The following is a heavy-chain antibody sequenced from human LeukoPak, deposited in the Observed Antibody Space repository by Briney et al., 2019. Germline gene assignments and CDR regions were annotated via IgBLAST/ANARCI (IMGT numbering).Heavy chain of an antibody. Sequence: SETLSLTCSVSGGSISSYYWSWIRQPPGKGLEWLAFIYTDGSTNYNPSLKSRVTISVDASSNQFSLKLSSVTAADTAVYFCAKTGNGYDPLYYYYYMDVWGKGTTVTVSS. CDR2: IYTDGST. V-gene: IGHV4-4*09. CDR3: AKTGNGYDPLYYYYYMDV. D-gene: IGHD5-12*01. CDR1: GGSISSYY. J-gene: IGHJ6*03.